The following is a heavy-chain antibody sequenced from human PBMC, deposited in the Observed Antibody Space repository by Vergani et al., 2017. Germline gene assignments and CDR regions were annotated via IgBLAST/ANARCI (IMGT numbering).Heavy chain of an antibody. V-gene: IGHV3-21*01. CDR1: GFTFSSYS. D-gene: IGHD2-2*01. J-gene: IGHJ4*02. Sequence: VQLVESGGGVVQPGGSLRLSCGASGFTFSSYSMNWVRQAPGKGLEWVSSISSSSSYIYYADSVKGRFTISRDNAKNSLYLQMNSLRAEDTAVYYCARIYCSSTSCYPLDYWGQGTLVTVSS. CDR3: ARIYCSSTSCYPLDY. CDR2: ISSSSSYI.